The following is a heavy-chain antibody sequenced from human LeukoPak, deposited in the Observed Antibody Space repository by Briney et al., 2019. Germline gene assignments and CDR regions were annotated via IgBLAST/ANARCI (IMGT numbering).Heavy chain of an antibody. Sequence: GGSLRLSCAASGFTVSSYAMSWVRQTPGKGLEWVSAISGSGGSTYYADSVKGRFTISRDNSKNTLYLQMNSLRAEDTAVYYCAKAMVRGVYYFDYWGQGTLVTVSS. V-gene: IGHV3-23*01. CDR1: GFTVSSYA. CDR3: AKAMVRGVYYFDY. J-gene: IGHJ4*02. D-gene: IGHD3-10*01. CDR2: ISGSGGST.